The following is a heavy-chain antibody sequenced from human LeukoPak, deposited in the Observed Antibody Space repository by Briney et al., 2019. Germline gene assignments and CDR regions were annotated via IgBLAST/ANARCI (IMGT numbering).Heavy chain of an antibody. CDR1: GFTFSDYY. CDR2: VSSGSSTI. Sequence: GGSLRLSCAASGFTFSDYYMSWIRQAPGKALEWVSYVSSGSSTIYYADSVKGRFTVSRDNGKRSLYLHMNNLRAEDAAMYYCATGESSYCSGGCYFASWGRGTLVTISS. J-gene: IGHJ5*01. CDR3: ATGESSYCSGGCYFAS. D-gene: IGHD2-21*02. V-gene: IGHV3-11*04.